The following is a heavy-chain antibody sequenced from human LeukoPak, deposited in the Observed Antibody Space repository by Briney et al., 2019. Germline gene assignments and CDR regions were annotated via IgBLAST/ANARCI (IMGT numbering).Heavy chain of an antibody. CDR1: GYTFSNFW. CDR2: IYPGDSDT. J-gene: IGHJ5*02. CDR3: ARLADTTS. Sequence: RAGESLKISCKGSGYTFSNFWIAWVRQMPGKGLEWMGSIYPGDSDTRYRPSLQGQVTISADKSTTTAYLQWSSLKASDTAMYFCARLADTTSWGQGTLVTVSS. V-gene: IGHV5-51*01. D-gene: IGHD1-26*01.